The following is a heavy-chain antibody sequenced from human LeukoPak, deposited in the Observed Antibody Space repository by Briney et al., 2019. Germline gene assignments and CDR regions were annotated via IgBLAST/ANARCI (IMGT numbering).Heavy chain of an antibody. CDR3: ARAYSNGWYYFDY. V-gene: IGHV3-23*01. J-gene: IGHJ4*02. Sequence: GGSLRLSCAASGFTFSSYAMSWVRRAPGKGLEWVSVVSGSGDSTIYADSVKGRFTISRDNSKDTLYLQMNSLRAEDTAVYYCARAYSNGWYYFDYWGQGTRDPVSS. CDR1: GFTFSSYA. CDR2: VSGSGDST. D-gene: IGHD6-19*01.